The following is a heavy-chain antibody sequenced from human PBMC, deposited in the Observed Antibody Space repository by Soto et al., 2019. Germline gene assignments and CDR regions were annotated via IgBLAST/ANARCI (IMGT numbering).Heavy chain of an antibody. Sequence: SQTLSLPCAISGDSVSSNTAAWNWIRSSPSRGLEWLGRTYYRSNWRHDYAVSVKSRITINPDTSKNHFSLQLNSVTPDDTAVYYCARGVAGSGFDLWGQGTLGTSPQ. J-gene: IGHJ4*02. CDR3: ARGVAGSGFDL. CDR2: TYYRSNWRH. V-gene: IGHV6-1*01. D-gene: IGHD6-19*01. CDR1: GDSVSSNTAA.